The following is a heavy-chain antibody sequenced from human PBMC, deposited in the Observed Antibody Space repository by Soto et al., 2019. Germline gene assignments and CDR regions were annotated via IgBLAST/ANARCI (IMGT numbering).Heavy chain of an antibody. CDR3: ARGCSSTSCYHWFDP. CDR2: INAGNGNT. CDR1: GYTFTSYA. Sequence: GASVKVSCKASGYTFTSYAMHWVRQAPGQRLEWMGWINAGNGNTKYSQKFQGRVTITRDTSASTAYMELSSLRSEDTAVYYCARGCSSTSCYHWFDPWGQGTMVTVYS. J-gene: IGHJ5*02. V-gene: IGHV1-3*01. D-gene: IGHD2-2*01.